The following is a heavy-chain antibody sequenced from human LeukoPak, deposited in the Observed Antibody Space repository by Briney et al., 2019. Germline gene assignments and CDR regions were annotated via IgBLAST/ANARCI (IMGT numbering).Heavy chain of an antibody. D-gene: IGHD5-18*01. CDR2: IYYSGST. CDR1: GASISGTAYY. Sequence: SETLSLTCTVSGASISGTAYYWGWVRQPPRKGLEWIGYIYYSGSTNYNPSLKSRVTISVDTSKNQFSLKLSSVTAADTAVYYCARAERGYSYGLDYWGQGTLVTVSS. CDR3: ARAERGYSYGLDY. J-gene: IGHJ4*02. V-gene: IGHV4-61*08.